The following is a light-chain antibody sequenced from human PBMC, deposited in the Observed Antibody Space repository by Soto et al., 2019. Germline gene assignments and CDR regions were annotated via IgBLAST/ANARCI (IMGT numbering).Light chain of an antibody. Sequence: EIVLTQSPGTLSLSPGERATLSCRASQSVGKNYLSWYQHKPGQVPSLLIYSASSRATGIPHRFSGTGSGTDFTLTISRLEPEDFAVYYCHQYATSPLTFGGGTKVEIK. CDR2: SAS. CDR3: HQYATSPLT. J-gene: IGKJ4*01. V-gene: IGKV3-20*01. CDR1: QSVGKNY.